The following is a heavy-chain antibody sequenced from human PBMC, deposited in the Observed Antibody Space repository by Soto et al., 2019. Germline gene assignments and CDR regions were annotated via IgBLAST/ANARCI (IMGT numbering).Heavy chain of an antibody. CDR2: ISYDGSNK. CDR1: GFTFSSYG. V-gene: IGHV3-30*18. Sequence: QVQLVESGGGVVQPGRSLRLSCAASGFTFSSYGMHWVRQAPGKGLEWVAVISYDGSNKYYADSVKGRFTISRDNSKKPLYLQMNRLRAEDTDVYYCAKGGWEKWLVEYWGQGTLVTVSS. J-gene: IGHJ4*02. D-gene: IGHD6-19*01. CDR3: AKGGWEKWLVEY.